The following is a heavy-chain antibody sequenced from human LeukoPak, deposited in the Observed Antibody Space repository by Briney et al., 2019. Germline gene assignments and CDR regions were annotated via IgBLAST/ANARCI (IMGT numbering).Heavy chain of an antibody. J-gene: IGHJ4*02. CDR2: TYYSGST. CDR1: GGSISSGGYY. V-gene: IGHV4-31*03. Sequence: SETLSLTCTVSGGSISSGGYYWSWIRQHPGEGLEWIGYTYYSGSTYYNPSLESRVTISIDTSKDQFSLKLSPVTAADTAVYYCARVIRIGGIFDYWGQGTLVTVSS. D-gene: IGHD6-13*01. CDR3: ARVIRIGGIFDY.